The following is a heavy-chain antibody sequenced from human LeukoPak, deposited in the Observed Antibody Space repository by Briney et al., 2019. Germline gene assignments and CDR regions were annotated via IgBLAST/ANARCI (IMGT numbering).Heavy chain of an antibody. J-gene: IGHJ5*02. CDR1: GFTFSSYA. V-gene: IGHV3-74*01. CDR3: ARDLGQYYDTSDNWFDP. Sequence: GGSLRLSCAASGFTFSSYAMSWVRQAPGKGLVWVSRINSDGINTSYADSVKGRYTISRDNAKNTLNLQMNSLRAEDTAVYYCARDLGQYYDTSDNWFDPWGQGTLVTVSS. CDR2: INSDGINT. D-gene: IGHD3-22*01.